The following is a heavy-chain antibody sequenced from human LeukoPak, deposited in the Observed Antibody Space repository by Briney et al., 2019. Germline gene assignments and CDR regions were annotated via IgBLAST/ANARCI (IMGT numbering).Heavy chain of an antibody. J-gene: IGHJ2*01. Sequence: SQTLSLTCTVSGGSISSGGYYWSWIRQHPGKGLEWIGYIYYSGSTYYNPSLKSRLTISVDTSKNQFSLKLSSVTAADTAVYYCARSVVTLYWYFDLWGRGTLITVSS. CDR1: GGSISSGGYY. D-gene: IGHD4-23*01. CDR3: ARSVVTLYWYFDL. V-gene: IGHV4-31*03. CDR2: IYYSGST.